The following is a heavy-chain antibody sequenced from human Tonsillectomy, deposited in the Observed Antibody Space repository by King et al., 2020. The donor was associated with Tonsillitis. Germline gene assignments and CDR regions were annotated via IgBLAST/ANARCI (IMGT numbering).Heavy chain of an antibody. V-gene: IGHV4-59*01. CDR1: GGSISSYY. CDR3: ARGTAAGSHFDY. CDR2: IYYSGST. D-gene: IGHD6-13*01. Sequence: VQLQESGPGLVKPSETLSLTCTVSGGSISSYYWSWIRQPPGKGLEWIGYIYYSGSTNYNPSLKSRVTISVDTSKNQFSLKLSSVTAADTAVYYCARGTAAGSHFDYWGQGTLFTVSS. J-gene: IGHJ4*02.